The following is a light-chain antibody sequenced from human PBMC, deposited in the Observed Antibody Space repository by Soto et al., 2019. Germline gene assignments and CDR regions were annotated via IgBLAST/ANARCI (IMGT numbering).Light chain of an antibody. CDR2: KAS. CDR1: QSISSW. J-gene: IGKJ4*01. CDR3: QQYDSYPLT. V-gene: IGKV1-5*03. Sequence: DIQMTQSPSTLSASVGDRVTITCRASQSISSWLAWYQQKPGKAPKFLIYKASNLQSGVPSRFSGSGSGTEFTLTISSLQPDDFATYYCQQYDSYPLTFGGGTNVEIK.